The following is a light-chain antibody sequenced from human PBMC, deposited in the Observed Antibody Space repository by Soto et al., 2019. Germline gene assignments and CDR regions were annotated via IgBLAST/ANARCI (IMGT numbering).Light chain of an antibody. CDR1: QGISSY. Sequence: IQLTQSPSSLSASVGDRVTITCRASQGISSYLAWYQQKPGKAPKLLINAASTLQGGVPSRFSGSGSGTEFTLTISSLQPEDFATYYCQQLNSYPFTFGGGTKVDIK. V-gene: IGKV1-9*01. CDR3: QQLNSYPFT. J-gene: IGKJ4*01. CDR2: AAS.